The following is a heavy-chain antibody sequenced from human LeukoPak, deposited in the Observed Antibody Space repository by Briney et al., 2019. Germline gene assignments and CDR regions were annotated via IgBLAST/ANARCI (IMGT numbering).Heavy chain of an antibody. CDR3: APVRNYHDGSRYWGPFDF. Sequence: ETLTLTCTVSGGSISISSYYWGWIRQPPGQGLEWFVSIYNSGSTYYNPSLRSRATIKEDTSNTLFSLKQSSVTAADTALYCCAPVRNYHDGSRYWGPFDFWGQGSLVTVPS. D-gene: IGHD3-22*01. J-gene: IGHJ4*02. CDR2: IYNSGST. CDR1: GGSISISSYY. V-gene: IGHV4-39*07.